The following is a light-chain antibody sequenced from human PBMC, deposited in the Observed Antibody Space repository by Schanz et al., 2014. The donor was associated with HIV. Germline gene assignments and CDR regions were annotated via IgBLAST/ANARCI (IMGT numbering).Light chain of an antibody. V-gene: IGLV1-44*01. CDR2: SND. J-gene: IGLJ2*01. CDR1: SSNIASNT. CDR3: AAWDDRSDVV. Sequence: QSVLAQPPSASGTPGQRVTISCSGSSSNIASNTVHWYQQLPGTAPTLLMYSNDLRPSGVPDRFSGSMSGASASLAISGLQSEDEADYYCAAWDDRSDVVFGGGTKLTVL.